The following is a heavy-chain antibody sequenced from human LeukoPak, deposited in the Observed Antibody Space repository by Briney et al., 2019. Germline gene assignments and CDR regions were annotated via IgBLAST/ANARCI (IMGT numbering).Heavy chain of an antibody. CDR2: IYYSGTT. CDR3: AREDPQTTVPEGMDV. V-gene: IGHV4-59*01. D-gene: IGHD4-17*01. Sequence: SETLSLTCTVSGGSISHYYWSWIRQSPGKGLEWIGYIYYSGTTNYNPSLKGRVTISVDTSRNQFSLQLRSVTAADTAVYYCAREDPQTTVPEGMDVWGQGTTVIVSS. J-gene: IGHJ6*02. CDR1: GGSISHYY.